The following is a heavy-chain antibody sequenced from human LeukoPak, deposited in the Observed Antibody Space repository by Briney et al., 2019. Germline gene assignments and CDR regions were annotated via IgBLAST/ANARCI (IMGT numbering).Heavy chain of an antibody. CDR2: ISSSSSSYI. CDR1: GFTFSSYS. V-gene: IGHV3-21*01. J-gene: IGHJ3*02. CDR3: ARDTGYSGYDRRLGAFDI. D-gene: IGHD5-12*01. Sequence: GGSLRLSCAASGFTFSSYSMNWVRQAPGKGLEWVSSISSSSSSYIYYADSVKGRFTISRDNAKNSLYLQMNSLRAEDTAVYYCARDTGYSGYDRRLGAFDIWGQGTMVTVSS.